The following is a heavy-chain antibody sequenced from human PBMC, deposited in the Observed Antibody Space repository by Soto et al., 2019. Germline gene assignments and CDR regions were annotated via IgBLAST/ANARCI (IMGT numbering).Heavy chain of an antibody. Sequence: QVQLRESGPGLVKPSQTLSLTCTVSGGSINSGGYYWNWIRQHPGKGLEWIGYMYYSGSTYYNPFLRSRVIISADTLEIHFSLQLGSVTAADTAVYCCASGSHQSVYISSGVFVYWGQVTLVNVSS. V-gene: IGHV4-31*03. CDR3: ASGSHQSVYISSGVFVY. CDR1: GGSINSGGYY. D-gene: IGHD6-13*01. CDR2: MYYSGST. J-gene: IGHJ4*02.